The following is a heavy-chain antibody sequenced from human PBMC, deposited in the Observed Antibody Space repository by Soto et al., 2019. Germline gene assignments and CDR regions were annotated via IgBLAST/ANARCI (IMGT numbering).Heavy chain of an antibody. V-gene: IGHV1-24*01. CDR3: ATQEVGYCSGGSCYTKNWFDP. Sequence: ASVKVSCKVSGYTLTELSMHWVRQAPGKGVEWMGGFDPEDGETIYAQKFQGRVTMTEDTSTDTAYMELSSLRSEDTAVYYCATQEVGYCSGGSCYTKNWFDPWGQGTLVTVSS. CDR2: FDPEDGET. J-gene: IGHJ5*02. CDR1: GYTLTELS. D-gene: IGHD2-15*01.